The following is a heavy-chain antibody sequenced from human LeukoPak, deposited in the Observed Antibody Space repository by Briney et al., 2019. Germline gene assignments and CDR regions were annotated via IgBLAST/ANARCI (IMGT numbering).Heavy chain of an antibody. V-gene: IGHV3-30-3*01. J-gene: IGHJ5*02. D-gene: IGHD3-10*01. Sequence: GGSLRLSCAASGFTFSSYAMHWVRQAPGKGLEWVAVISYDGSNKYYADSVKGRFTISRDNFKNTLYLQMNSLRAEDTAVYYCARDRFGELLYGGWFDPWGQGTLVTVSS. CDR1: GFTFSSYA. CDR2: ISYDGSNK. CDR3: ARDRFGELLYGGWFDP.